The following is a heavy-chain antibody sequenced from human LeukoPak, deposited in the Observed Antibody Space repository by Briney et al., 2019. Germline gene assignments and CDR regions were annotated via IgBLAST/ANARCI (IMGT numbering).Heavy chain of an antibody. V-gene: IGHV3-30*19. CDR1: GFTFSSYG. CDR2: ISYDGSNK. D-gene: IGHD6-13*01. CDR3: ARDTSSSWSNWFDP. J-gene: IGHJ5*02. Sequence: GGSLRLSCAASGFTFSSYGMHWVRQAPGKGLEWVAVISYDGSNKYYADSVKGRFTISRDNSKNTLYLQMNSLRAEDTAVYYCARDTSSSWSNWFDPWGQGTLVTVSS.